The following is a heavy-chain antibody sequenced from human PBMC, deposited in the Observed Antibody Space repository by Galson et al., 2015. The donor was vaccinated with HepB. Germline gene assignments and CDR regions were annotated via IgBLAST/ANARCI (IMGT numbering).Heavy chain of an antibody. J-gene: IGHJ4*02. CDR3: ARGGYYDSSGYYYGSFDY. CDR1: GGTFSSYA. V-gene: IGHV1-69*13. CDR2: IIPIFGTA. Sequence: SVKVSCKASGGTFSSYAISWVRQAPGQGLEWMGGIIPIFGTANYAQKLQGRVTITADESTSTAYMELSSLRSEDTAVYYCARGGYYDSSGYYYGSFDYWGQGTLVTVSS. D-gene: IGHD3-22*01.